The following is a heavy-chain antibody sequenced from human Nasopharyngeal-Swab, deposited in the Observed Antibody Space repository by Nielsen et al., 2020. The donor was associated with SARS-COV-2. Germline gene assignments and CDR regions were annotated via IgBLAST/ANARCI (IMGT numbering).Heavy chain of an antibody. Sequence: ASVKVSCKASGYTFTSYGISWVRQAPGRGLEWMGWISAYNGNTNYAQKLQGRVTMTTDTSTSTAYMELRSLRSDDTAVYYCARDLEQTYYDYVWGSYRPFDYWGQGTLVTVSS. D-gene: IGHD3-16*02. CDR1: GYTFTSYG. CDR3: ARDLEQTYYDYVWGSYRPFDY. V-gene: IGHV1-18*01. J-gene: IGHJ4*02. CDR2: ISAYNGNT.